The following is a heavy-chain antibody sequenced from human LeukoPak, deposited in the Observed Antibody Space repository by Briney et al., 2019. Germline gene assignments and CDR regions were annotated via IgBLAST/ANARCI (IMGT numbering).Heavy chain of an antibody. CDR1: AFSLNAYN. D-gene: IGHD3-9*01. Sequence: GGSLRLSCAASAFSLNAYNMNWVRQAPGKGLEWVSSISYTGTYIYYADSVKGRFTISRDNAKNSLYLQMNSLRAEDTAVYYCARGGLHDDTLDYWGQGTLVTVSS. CDR2: ISYTGTYI. V-gene: IGHV3-21*01. CDR3: ARGGLHDDTLDY. J-gene: IGHJ4*02.